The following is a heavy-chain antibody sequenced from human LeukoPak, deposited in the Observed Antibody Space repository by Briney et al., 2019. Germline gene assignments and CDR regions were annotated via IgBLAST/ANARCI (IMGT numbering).Heavy chain of an antibody. CDR3: ARLIAAAGSHWFDP. CDR2: ISSSSSYT. Sequence: GGSLRLSCAASGFTFSDYYMSWIRQAPGKGLEWVSYISSSSSYTNYADSVKGRFTICRDNDKNSLYLQMNSLRAEDTAVYYCARLIAAAGSHWFDPWGQGTLVTVSS. J-gene: IGHJ5*02. CDR1: GFTFSDYY. D-gene: IGHD6-13*01. V-gene: IGHV3-11*03.